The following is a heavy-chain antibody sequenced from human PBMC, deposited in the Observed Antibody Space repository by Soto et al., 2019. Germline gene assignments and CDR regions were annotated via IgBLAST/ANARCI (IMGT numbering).Heavy chain of an antibody. Sequence: PGGSLRLSCAAPRFTFNSYNMNWFRQAPGKGLEWVSSISSSSSYIYYADSVKGRFTISRDNAKNSLYLQMNSLRAEDTAVYYCARSGVGVWSGAFDIWGQGTMVTVSS. J-gene: IGHJ3*02. CDR2: ISSSSSYI. CDR1: RFTFNSYN. V-gene: IGHV3-21*01. D-gene: IGHD2-8*01. CDR3: ARSGVGVWSGAFDI.